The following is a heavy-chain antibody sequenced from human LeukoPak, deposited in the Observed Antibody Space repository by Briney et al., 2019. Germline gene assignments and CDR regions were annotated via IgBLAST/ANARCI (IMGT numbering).Heavy chain of an antibody. D-gene: IGHD2-15*01. V-gene: IGHV5-51*01. CDR1: GYSFTTYW. J-gene: IGHJ4*02. CDR3: ARARYCSGGSCYAEY. CDR2: FYPGDSDT. Sequence: GESLKISCKGSGYSFTTYWIGWVRQMPARGLEWMGIFYPGDSDTRYSPSFQGQVTISVDKSISTAYLQWSSLKASDTAMYYCARARYCSGGSCYAEYWGQGTLVTVSS.